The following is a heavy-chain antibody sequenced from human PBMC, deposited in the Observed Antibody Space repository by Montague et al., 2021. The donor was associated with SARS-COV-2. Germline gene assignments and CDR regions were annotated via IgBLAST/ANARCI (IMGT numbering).Heavy chain of an antibody. J-gene: IGHJ6*02. D-gene: IGHD1-1*01. V-gene: IGHV6-1*01. CDR1: GDSVSSNSAT. CDR3: TNGREGNYNVMGV. Sequence: CAISGDSVSSNSATWNWVRQSPSRGLEWLGRTYYRTKWYNDYAVSVRGRVTINPDTSKNQFSLQLNSVTPEDTAIYYCTNGREGNYNVMGVWGQGTTVTVSS. CDR2: TYYRTKWYN.